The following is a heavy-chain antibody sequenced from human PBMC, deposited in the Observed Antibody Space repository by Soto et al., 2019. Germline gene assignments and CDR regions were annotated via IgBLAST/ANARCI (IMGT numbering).Heavy chain of an antibody. D-gene: IGHD3-10*01. CDR2: ISHDGRDE. V-gene: IGHV3-30-3*01. Sequence: QVQLVESGGGVVQPGKSLRLSCTASGFNFRDSAIHWARQAPGKGLEWVALISHDGRDEYFIDSVRGRFTISRDNSKKAVSLQMASLRLEDTALYYCATDRGIGGTAMVPDYWGQGTLVTVSS. CDR3: ATDRGIGGTAMVPDY. CDR1: GFNFRDSA. J-gene: IGHJ4*02.